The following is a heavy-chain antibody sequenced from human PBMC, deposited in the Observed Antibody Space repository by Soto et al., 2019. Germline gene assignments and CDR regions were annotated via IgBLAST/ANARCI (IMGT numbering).Heavy chain of an antibody. CDR1: GHTLTELS. D-gene: IGHD3-3*01. V-gene: IGHV1-24*01. Sequence: ASVKVSCKVSGHTLTELSMHWVQQAPGKGLEWMGGFDPEDGETIYAQKFQGRVTMTEDTSTDTAYMELSSLRSEDTAVYYCATGSLRGFWSGIPRAFDIWGQGTMVTVSS. CDR3: ATGSLRGFWSGIPRAFDI. J-gene: IGHJ3*02. CDR2: FDPEDGET.